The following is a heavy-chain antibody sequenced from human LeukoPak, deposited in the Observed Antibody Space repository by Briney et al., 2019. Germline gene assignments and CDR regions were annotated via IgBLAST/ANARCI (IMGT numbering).Heavy chain of an antibody. J-gene: IGHJ1*01. Sequence: GGSLRLSCSASGFPFSKYAMLWVRQAPGKGRVYVSSISSNGGSTYYADSVKGRFTISRDNDKNTLSLLMSSLSAEDTAVYYCARQATLGGSLLFDEGGEGTLVTVSS. CDR2: ISSNGGST. CDR3: ARQATLGGSLLFDE. CDR1: GFPFSKYA. D-gene: IGHD3-16*01. V-gene: IGHV3-64D*06.